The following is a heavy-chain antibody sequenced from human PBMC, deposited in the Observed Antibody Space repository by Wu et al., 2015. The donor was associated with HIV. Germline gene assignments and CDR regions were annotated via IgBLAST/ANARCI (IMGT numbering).Heavy chain of an antibody. CDR3: ARVKLSGESYFYYMDV. J-gene: IGHJ6*03. CDR2: FSPFFGTT. Sequence: QVQLLQSGAEVKKPGSSVKVSCKASGETFGTYAVSWVRQAPGQGLEWMGGFSPFFGTTHYAQKFQGRVNFSADISTSTAYMEMSGLKSEDTAFYYCARVKLSGESYFYYMDVWGKGTTVIVSS. D-gene: IGHD1-1*01. CDR1: GETFGTYA. V-gene: IGHV1-69*14.